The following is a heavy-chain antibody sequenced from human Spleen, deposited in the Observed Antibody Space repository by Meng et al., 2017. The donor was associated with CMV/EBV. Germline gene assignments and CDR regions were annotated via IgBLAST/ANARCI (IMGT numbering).Heavy chain of an antibody. Sequence: GGSLRLSCAASGFTFSSYAMHWVRQAPGKGLEWVAVISYDGSNKYYADSVKGRFTIPRDNSKNTLYLQMNSLRAEDTAVYYCARVDTAMVTGGGVDYWGQGTLVTVSS. D-gene: IGHD5-18*01. CDR1: GFTFSSYA. CDR3: ARVDTAMVTGGGVDY. CDR2: ISYDGSNK. V-gene: IGHV3-30-3*01. J-gene: IGHJ4*02.